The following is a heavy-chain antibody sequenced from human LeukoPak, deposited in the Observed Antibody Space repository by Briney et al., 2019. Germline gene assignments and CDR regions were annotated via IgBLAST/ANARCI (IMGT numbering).Heavy chain of an antibody. J-gene: IGHJ4*02. CDR3: ARDRWGYSYGGD. D-gene: IGHD5-18*01. CDR2: IKQDGSEK. V-gene: IGHV3-7*01. Sequence: PGGSLRLSCPASGFTFSNHWMSWVRQAPGKGLEWVANIKQDGSEKYYVDSVKGRFTISRDNAKNSLYLQMNSVRAEDTAVYYCARDRWGYSYGGDWGQGTLVTVSS. CDR1: GFTFSNHW.